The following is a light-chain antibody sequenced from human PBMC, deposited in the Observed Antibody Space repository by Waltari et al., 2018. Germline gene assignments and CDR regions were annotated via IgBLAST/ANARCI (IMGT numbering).Light chain of an antibody. J-gene: IGKJ4*01. CDR3: QQYGSSSH. CDR2: WAS. Sequence: DIVVTQSPDSLAVSLGERATINCKSSQSVLYRANNKKYLAWYQRKSGQPPKLLIKWASIRESGVPDRFSGSGSETDFTLTISSLEPEDFAVYYCQQYGSSSHFGGGTKVEIK. V-gene: IGKV4-1*01. CDR1: QSVLYRANNKKY.